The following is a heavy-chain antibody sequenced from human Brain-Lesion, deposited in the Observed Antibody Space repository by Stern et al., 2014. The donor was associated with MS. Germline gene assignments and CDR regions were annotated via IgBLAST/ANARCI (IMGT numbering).Heavy chain of an antibody. J-gene: IGHJ6*02. Sequence: QVQLMQSGPGLVKPSQTLSLSCTVSGGSISSGGYYWSWIRQPAGKGLEWIGRIFNSGSPSYNPSLKSRVPISIDTSKTQFSLRLNSMTAADTAVYYCARGRVVPGFQYYATDVWGQGTTVIVSS. V-gene: IGHV4-61*02. CDR1: GGSISSGGYY. CDR3: ARGRVVPGFQYYATDV. CDR2: IFNSGSP. D-gene: IGHD2-2*01.